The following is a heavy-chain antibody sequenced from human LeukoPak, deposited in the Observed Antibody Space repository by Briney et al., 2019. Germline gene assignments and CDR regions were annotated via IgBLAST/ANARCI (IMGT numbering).Heavy chain of an antibody. Sequence: SETLSLTCAVYGGSFSGYYWSWIRQPPVKGLEWIGEINHSGSTNYNPSLKSRVTISVDTSKNQFSLKLSSVTAADTAVYYCARKARRLYGTHFDYWGQGTLVTVSS. J-gene: IGHJ4*02. D-gene: IGHD4-17*01. CDR2: INHSGST. V-gene: IGHV4-34*01. CDR1: GGSFSGYY. CDR3: ARKARRLYGTHFDY.